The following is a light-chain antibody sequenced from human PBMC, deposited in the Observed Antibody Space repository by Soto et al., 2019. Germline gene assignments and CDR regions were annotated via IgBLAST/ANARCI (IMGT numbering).Light chain of an antibody. Sequence: QSVLTQPASVSGSPGQSIAVSCTGTSSDVGSNDYVSWYQHHPGKAPQLIIYDVNNRPSGVSDRFSGSKSGNTASLTISGLQAEDEADYYCSSYTSFNSVVFGGGTKLTVL. V-gene: IGLV2-14*03. CDR1: SSDVGSNDY. J-gene: IGLJ3*02. CDR2: DVN. CDR3: SSYTSFNSVV.